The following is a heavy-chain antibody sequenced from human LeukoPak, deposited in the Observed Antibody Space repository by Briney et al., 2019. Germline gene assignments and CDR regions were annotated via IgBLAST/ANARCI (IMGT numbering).Heavy chain of an antibody. CDR2: IYSGGST. J-gene: IGHJ4*02. Sequence: GGSLRLSCAASGFTVSSNYVSWVRQAPGKGLGGGSVIYSGGSTYYADSVKGRFTISRDNSKNTLYLQMNSLRAEDTAVYYCAKDQGYSYGHSLDYWGQGTLVTVSS. D-gene: IGHD5-18*01. CDR1: GFTVSSNY. V-gene: IGHV3-53*05. CDR3: AKDQGYSYGHSLDY.